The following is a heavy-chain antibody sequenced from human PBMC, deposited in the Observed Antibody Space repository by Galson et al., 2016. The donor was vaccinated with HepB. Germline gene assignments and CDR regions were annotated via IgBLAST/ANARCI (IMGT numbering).Heavy chain of an antibody. Sequence: SETLSLTCAVYGESFSGNYWSWIRQPPGKGLEWIGEINHNGSTNYNTSLKSRVTISVDTSKNRFSLNLKSVTAADTAVYYCARRQWLAPHYFYYGLDVWGRGTTVTVSS. CDR3: ARRQWLAPHYFYYGLDV. D-gene: IGHD6-19*01. J-gene: IGHJ6*02. CDR1: GESFSGNY. V-gene: IGHV4-34*01. CDR2: INHNGST.